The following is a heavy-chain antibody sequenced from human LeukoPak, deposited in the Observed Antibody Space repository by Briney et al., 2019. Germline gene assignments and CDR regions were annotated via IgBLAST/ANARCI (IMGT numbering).Heavy chain of an antibody. CDR2: ISYDGSNE. CDR1: AFTFSSYA. J-gene: IGHJ4*02. D-gene: IGHD3-10*01. V-gene: IGHV3-30*03. Sequence: PGGSLRLSCATSAFTFSSYAMYWVRQAPGKGLEWVAGISYDGSNEYYADSVTGRFTISRDNPQNTLYLQMNSLKTEDTAVYYCTTRDYYGSGNNFDYWGQGTLVTVSS. CDR3: TTRDYYGSGNNFDY.